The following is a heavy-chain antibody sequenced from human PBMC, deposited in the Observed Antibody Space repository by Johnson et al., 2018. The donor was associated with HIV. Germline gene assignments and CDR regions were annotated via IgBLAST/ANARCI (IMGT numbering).Heavy chain of an antibody. CDR1: GFTVSSNY. CDR2: IYIGGST. Sequence: VQLVESGGGLIQPGGSLRLSCAASGFTVSSNYMSWVRQAPGKGLEWVSVIYIGGSTYYADSVKGRFTISRDNSKNTLYLQMNSLRAEDTAVYYCARFRSSNWFDAFDIWGQGTMVTVSA. D-gene: IGHD6-13*01. J-gene: IGHJ3*02. V-gene: IGHV3-53*01. CDR3: ARFRSSNWFDAFDI.